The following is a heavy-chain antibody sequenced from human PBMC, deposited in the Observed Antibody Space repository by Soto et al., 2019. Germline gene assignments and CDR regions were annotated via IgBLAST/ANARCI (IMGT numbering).Heavy chain of an antibody. D-gene: IGHD1-26*01. CDR1: RSTFDDYG. V-gene: IGHV3-20*04. CDR2: VNWDGGST. CDR3: VRGASLNFDY. J-gene: IGHJ4*02. Sequence: GGSLRLSCAASRSTFDDYGMSWARQAPGKGLEWVSGVNWDGGSTGYADSVKGRFTISRDNAKNSLYLQMNSLRAEDTAFYYCVRGASLNFDYWGQGTLVTVSS.